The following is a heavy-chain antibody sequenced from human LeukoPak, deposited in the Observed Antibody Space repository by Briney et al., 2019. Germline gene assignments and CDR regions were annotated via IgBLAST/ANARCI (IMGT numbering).Heavy chain of an antibody. CDR3: ARDQYSITMVRGVKDY. Sequence: GGSLRLSCAASGFTFSSYSMNWVRQAPGKGLEWVSSISSSSSYIYYADSVKGRFTISRDNAENSLYLQMNSLRAEDTAVYYCARDQYSITMVRGVKDYWGQGTLVTVSS. V-gene: IGHV3-21*01. CDR1: GFTFSSYS. CDR2: ISSSSSYI. D-gene: IGHD3-10*01. J-gene: IGHJ4*02.